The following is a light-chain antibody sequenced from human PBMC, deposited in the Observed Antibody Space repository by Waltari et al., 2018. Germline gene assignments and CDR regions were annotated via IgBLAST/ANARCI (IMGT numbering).Light chain of an antibody. CDR3: QQYQNWPQT. CDR1: QSISSN. Sequence: EIVMTQSPATLFVSPGERATLSCRASQSISSNLAWYQQKPGQAPRLLMYGESTRATAIPARFSGSGSGTEFALTISSLQSEDSAVYYCQQYQNWPQTFGQGTKLQIK. J-gene: IGKJ2*01. CDR2: GES. V-gene: IGKV3-15*01.